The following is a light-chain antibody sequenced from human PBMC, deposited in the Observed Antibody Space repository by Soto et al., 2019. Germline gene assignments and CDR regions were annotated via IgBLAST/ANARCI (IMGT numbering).Light chain of an antibody. J-gene: IGKJ4*01. CDR3: QQHSNWQIT. CDR2: DAS. Sequence: EIVLTQSPVTLSLSPGERATLSCRASQSVSSYFVWYQQKPGQPPRLLIYDASNRATGIPARFSGSGSGTDFTLTISSLEPEDFAVYYCQQHSNWQITFGGGPNVDIK. CDR1: QSVSSY. V-gene: IGKV3-11*01.